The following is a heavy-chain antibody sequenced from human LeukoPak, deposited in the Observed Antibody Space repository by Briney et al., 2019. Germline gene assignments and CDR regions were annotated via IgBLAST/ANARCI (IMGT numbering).Heavy chain of an antibody. V-gene: IGHV4-59*12. CDR2: IYYSGST. J-gene: IGHJ4*02. D-gene: IGHD1-26*01. CDR1: GGSISSYY. Sequence: SETLSLTCTVSGGSISSYYWSWIRQPPGKGLEWIGYIYYSGSTNYNPSLKSRVTISVDTSKNQFSLKLSSVTAADTAVYYCARDAYRKVDYWGQGTLVTVSS. CDR3: ARDAYRKVDY.